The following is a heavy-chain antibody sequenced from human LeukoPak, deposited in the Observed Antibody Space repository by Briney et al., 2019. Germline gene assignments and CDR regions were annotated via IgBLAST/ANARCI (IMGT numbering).Heavy chain of an antibody. CDR3: AKDISFVRGVPAY. CDR2: INQDGSEK. V-gene: IGHV3-7*05. Sequence: GGSLRLSCAASGFTFSTYWMSWVRQAPGKGLEWVANINQDGSEKYYVDSVKGRFTISRDNSKNSLYLQMNSLRTEDTALYYCAKDISFVRGVPAYWGQGTLVTVSS. D-gene: IGHD3-10*02. J-gene: IGHJ4*02. CDR1: GFTFSTYW.